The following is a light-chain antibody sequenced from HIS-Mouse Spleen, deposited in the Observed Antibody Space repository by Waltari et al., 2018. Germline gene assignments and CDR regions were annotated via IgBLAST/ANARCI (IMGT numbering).Light chain of an antibody. CDR3: QAWDSSTVV. Sequence: SYELTQPPSVSVSPGQTASITCSCDHLGDKYACWYQQKPGQSPVLVIYQDSKRPSGIPERFSGSNSGNTATLTISGTQAMDEADYYCQAWDSSTVVFGGGTKLTVL. V-gene: IGLV3-1*01. CDR1: HLGDKY. CDR2: QDS. J-gene: IGLJ2*01.